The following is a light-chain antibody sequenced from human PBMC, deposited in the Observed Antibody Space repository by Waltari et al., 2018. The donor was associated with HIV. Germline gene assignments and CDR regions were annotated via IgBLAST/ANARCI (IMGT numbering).Light chain of an antibody. CDR2: RTD. CDR1: TSTIGSRS. J-gene: IGLJ2*01. Sequence: QSVLTQPPSASGTPGQRVTISCSGNTSTIGSRSFTWYQQLPGAAPKLVMYRTDQRPAGVPDRFSGSRSGSSGSLAITGLQSEDAADYYCAIWDDSLSGVLFGGGTRLTVL. CDR3: AIWDDSLSGVL. V-gene: IGLV1-44*01.